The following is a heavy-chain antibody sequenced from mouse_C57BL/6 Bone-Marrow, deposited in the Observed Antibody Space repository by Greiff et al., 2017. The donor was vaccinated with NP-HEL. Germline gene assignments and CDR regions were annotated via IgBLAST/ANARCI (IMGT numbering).Heavy chain of an antibody. V-gene: IGHV4-1*01. CDR3: ADLLRPMDY. CDR2: INPDSSTI. Sequence: AASGLDFSRYWMSWVRRAPGKGLEWIGEINPDSSTINYAPSLKDKFIISRDNAKNTLYLQMSKVRSEDTALYYCADLLRPMDYWGQGTSVTVSS. J-gene: IGHJ4*01. D-gene: IGHD1-1*01. CDR1: GLDFSRYW.